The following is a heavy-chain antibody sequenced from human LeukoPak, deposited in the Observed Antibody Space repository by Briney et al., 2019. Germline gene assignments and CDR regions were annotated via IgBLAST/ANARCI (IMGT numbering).Heavy chain of an antibody. CDR1: GGSISSGCYY. Sequence: SETLSLTCTVSGGSISSGCYYWSWLRQPAGKGLEWIGRVYTSGSTNYNPSLKSRVTMSLDTSKSQFSLRLSSVTAADTAVYYCARAQTCGGSCNWFDPWGQGTLVTVSS. D-gene: IGHD2-15*01. V-gene: IGHV4-61*02. J-gene: IGHJ5*02. CDR2: VYTSGST. CDR3: ARAQTCGGSCNWFDP.